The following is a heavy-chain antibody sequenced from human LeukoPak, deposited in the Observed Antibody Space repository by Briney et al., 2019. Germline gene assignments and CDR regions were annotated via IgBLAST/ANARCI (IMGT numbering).Heavy chain of an antibody. CDR1: GFTFSNYG. J-gene: IGHJ4*02. V-gene: IGHV3-23*01. CDR3: AKDYSSGYYYDY. CDR2: ISGSGGST. Sequence: GGTLRLSCAASGFTFSNYGMSWVRQAPGKGLEWVSAISGSGGSTYYADSVKGRFTISRDNSKNTLYLQMNSLRAEDTAVYYCAKDYSSGYYYDYWGRGTLVTVSS. D-gene: IGHD3-22*01.